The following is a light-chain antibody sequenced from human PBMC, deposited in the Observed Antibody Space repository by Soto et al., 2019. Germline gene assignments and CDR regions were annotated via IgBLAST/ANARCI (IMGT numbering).Light chain of an antibody. V-gene: IGKV3-11*01. CDR2: DAS. CDR3: QQRSNWPPSIT. J-gene: IGKJ5*01. CDR1: QSVSSY. Sequence: EIVLTQSAATLSLSPGERATLSCRASQSVSSYLAWYQQKPGQAPRLLIYDASNRATGIPARFSGSGSGTDITLTISSLEPEDFAVYYCQQRSNWPPSITFGQGTRLEIK.